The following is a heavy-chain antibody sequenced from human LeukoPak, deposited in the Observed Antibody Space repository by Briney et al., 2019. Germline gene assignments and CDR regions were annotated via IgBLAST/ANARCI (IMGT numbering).Heavy chain of an antibody. CDR2: ISGSGDST. V-gene: IGHV3-23*01. CDR1: GFILDTHT. Sequence: GGSLRLSCTASGFILDTHTLTWVRQVPGKGLEWVASISGSGDSTNYGDSVKGRFTISRDNFKRTVHLEMSNLRADDTAMYYCVRRAAVRGMDFWGLGTTVIVSS. J-gene: IGHJ6*02. CDR3: VRRAAVRGMDF. D-gene: IGHD1-14*01.